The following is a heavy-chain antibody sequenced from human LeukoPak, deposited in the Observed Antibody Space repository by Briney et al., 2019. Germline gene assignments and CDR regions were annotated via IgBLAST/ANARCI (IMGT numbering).Heavy chain of an antibody. J-gene: IGHJ4*02. CDR2: ISWNSGSI. Sequence: GGSLRLSCAVSGFTFEDYAMPWVRQAPGKGLDWVAAISWNSGSINYADSVKGRFTISRDNAKNSLYLQMNSLRAEDTAFYYCVKERSRTGYFDYWGQGTLVTVSS. D-gene: IGHD2-2*01. V-gene: IGHV3-9*01. CDR1: GFTFEDYA. CDR3: VKERSRTGYFDY.